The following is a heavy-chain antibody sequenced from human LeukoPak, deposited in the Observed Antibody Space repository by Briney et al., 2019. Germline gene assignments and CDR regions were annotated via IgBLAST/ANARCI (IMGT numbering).Heavy chain of an antibody. J-gene: IGHJ5*02. CDR2: IYYSGST. CDR1: GGSISSGGYY. CDR3: ARDRLDFTDRFDP. V-gene: IGHV4-31*03. Sequence: SETLSLTCTVSGGSISSGGYYWSWIRQHPGKGLEWIRYIYYSGSTYYNPSLKSRVTISVDTSKNQFSLKLSSVTAADTAVYYCARDRLDFTDRFDPWGQGTLVTVSS.